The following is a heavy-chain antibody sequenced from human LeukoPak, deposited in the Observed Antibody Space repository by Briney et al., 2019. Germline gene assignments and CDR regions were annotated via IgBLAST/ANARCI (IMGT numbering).Heavy chain of an antibody. D-gene: IGHD1-1*01. CDR3: TRDWNDLDY. CDR1: GFIFSNYG. Sequence: GGSLRLSCAASGFIFSNYGMHWVRQAPGKGLEWVAVISYDGSNKYYADSVKGGFTISRDNSRNMLYLQMNSLRAEDTAVYYSTRDWNDLDYWGQGTLVTVSS. V-gene: IGHV3-30*03. J-gene: IGHJ4*02. CDR2: ISYDGSNK.